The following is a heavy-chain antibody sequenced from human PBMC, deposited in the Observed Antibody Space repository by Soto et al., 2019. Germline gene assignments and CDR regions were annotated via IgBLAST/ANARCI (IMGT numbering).Heavy chain of an antibody. D-gene: IGHD2-2*01. Sequence: EVQLVESGGGLVKPGGSLRLSCAASGFTFSSYSMNWVRQAPGKGLEWVSSISSSSSYIYYADSVKGRFTISRDNAKNSLYLQMNSLSAEDTAVYYCARAPRRDIVVVPAAYFDYWGQGTLVTVSS. J-gene: IGHJ4*02. CDR3: ARAPRRDIVVVPAAYFDY. V-gene: IGHV3-21*01. CDR2: ISSSSSYI. CDR1: GFTFSSYS.